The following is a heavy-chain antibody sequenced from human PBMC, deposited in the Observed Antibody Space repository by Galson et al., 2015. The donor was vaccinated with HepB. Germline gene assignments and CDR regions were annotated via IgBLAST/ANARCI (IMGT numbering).Heavy chain of an antibody. CDR1: GGSFRDYY. CDR3: ARVQVRGFCKLYYDGLDV. D-gene: IGHD3-10*01. CDR2: INHHRTT. Sequence: SETLSLTCAVYGGSFRDYYWSWIRQTPGKRPEWIGEINHHRTTKYNASLKSRVTISIDTRKSQFSLKMRSVTAADTAVYYCARVQVRGFCKLYYDGLDVWGQGTTVIVSS. V-gene: IGHV4-34*01. J-gene: IGHJ6*02.